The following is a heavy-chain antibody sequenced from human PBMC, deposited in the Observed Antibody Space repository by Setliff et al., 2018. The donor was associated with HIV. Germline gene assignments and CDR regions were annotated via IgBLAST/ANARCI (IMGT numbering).Heavy chain of an antibody. D-gene: IGHD3-22*01. J-gene: IGHJ4*02. Sequence: ASVKVSCKTSGYTFINYDINWVRQAPGQGLEWMGWISTHNGYTNYTQKFLGRVSMTTDTSTSTAYMELRSLRSDDTAVYYCASTTYYYDSSGYNSWPLFDYWGQGTLVTVSS. CDR1: GYTFINYD. V-gene: IGHV1-18*01. CDR3: ASTTYYYDSSGYNSWPLFDY. CDR2: ISTHNGYT.